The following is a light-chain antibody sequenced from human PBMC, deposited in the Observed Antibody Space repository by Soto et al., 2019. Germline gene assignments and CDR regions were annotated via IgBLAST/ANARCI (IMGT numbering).Light chain of an antibody. CDR2: GAS. V-gene: IGKV3-20*01. CDR1: QSVSSSY. J-gene: IGKJ2*01. Sequence: EIVLTQSPGTLSLSPGERATLSCRASQSVSSSYLAWYQQKPGQAPRLLIYGASNRATGIPDRFSGSGSGTDFTLSISRLEPEDFAVYYCQEYGSSPPKYTFGQGTELEIK. CDR3: QEYGSSPPKYT.